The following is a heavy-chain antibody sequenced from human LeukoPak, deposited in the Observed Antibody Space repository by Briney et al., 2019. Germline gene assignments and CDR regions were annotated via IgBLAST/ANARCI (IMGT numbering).Heavy chain of an antibody. CDR1: GLTFSSYA. CDR2: ISGRGGST. CDR3: AKDIGSSGWYDTSDY. V-gene: IGHV3-23*01. D-gene: IGHD6-19*01. J-gene: IGHJ4*02. Sequence: GGSLRLSCAASGLTFSSYAMSWVRQAPGKGLEWVSAISGRGGSTYYADSVKGRFTISRDNSKNTLYLQMNSLRAEDTAIYYCAKDIGSSGWYDTSDYWGQGTLVTVSS.